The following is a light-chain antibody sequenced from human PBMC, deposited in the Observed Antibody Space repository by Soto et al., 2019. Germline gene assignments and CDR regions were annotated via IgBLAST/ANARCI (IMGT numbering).Light chain of an antibody. CDR3: SSYKRSSTYV. CDR1: SSDVGGYNY. V-gene: IGLV2-14*03. CDR2: DVS. J-gene: IGLJ1*01. Sequence: QSALTQPASVSGSPGQSITISCTGTSSDVGGYNYVSWYQQHPGKVPKLMIYDVSNRPSGVSNRFSGSKSGNTASLTISGPQAEDEADYYCSSYKRSSTYVFGIGTKVPVL.